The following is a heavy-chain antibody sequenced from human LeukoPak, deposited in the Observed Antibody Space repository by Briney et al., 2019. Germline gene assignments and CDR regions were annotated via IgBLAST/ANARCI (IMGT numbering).Heavy chain of an antibody. J-gene: IGHJ4*02. CDR3: ARDRVGATVFDH. Sequence: KTGRSLRLSCAASGFTFSTYSMNWVRQAPGKGLHWVSSISTSSSHIYYADSVKGRFTISRDNAKNSLYLQMNSLRDEDTAVYYCARDRVGATVFDHWGQGTLVTVSS. V-gene: IGHV3-21*01. CDR1: GFTFSTYS. D-gene: IGHD1-26*01. CDR2: ISTSSSHI.